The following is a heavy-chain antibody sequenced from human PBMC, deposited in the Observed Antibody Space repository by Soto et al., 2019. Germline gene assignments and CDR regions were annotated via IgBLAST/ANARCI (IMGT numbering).Heavy chain of an antibody. CDR2: ISNRGSSA. Sequence: DVHLVQSGGGLVQPGETLSLSCVASGFTFNDYAMHWIRQTPGKGLEWVAAISNRGSSAYYADSVRGRFTISRDKSTKTLSLHMHTLRVEDTAVYFCAKAFCDAATCFPCESWGQGTPVAVSP. CDR3: AKAFCDAATCFPCES. D-gene: IGHD2-21*01. V-gene: IGHV3-23*04. J-gene: IGHJ4*02. CDR1: GFTFNDYA.